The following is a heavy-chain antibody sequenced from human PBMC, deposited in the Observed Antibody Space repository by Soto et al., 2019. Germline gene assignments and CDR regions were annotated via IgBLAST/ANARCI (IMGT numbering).Heavy chain of an antibody. CDR3: AKNGLDNSPSAIDS. J-gene: IGHJ4*02. CDR1: GFTFRNNV. CDR2: ITGSGRDT. V-gene: IGHV3-23*01. D-gene: IGHD2-8*01. Sequence: GGSLRLSCAASGFTFRNNVLSWVRQAPGKGLDWVSGITGSGRDTYYADSVKGRFTISRDNSKNTVFLQMNSLRAEDTALYYCAKNGLDNSPSAIDSWGPGTLVTVYS.